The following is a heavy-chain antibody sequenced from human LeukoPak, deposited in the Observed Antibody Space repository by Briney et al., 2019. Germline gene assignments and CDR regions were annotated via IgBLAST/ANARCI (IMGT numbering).Heavy chain of an antibody. CDR1: GFTFSDYY. Sequence: EGSLRLSCAASGFTFSDYYMSWIRQAPGKGLEWVSYISSSGSTIYYADSVKGRFTISRDNAKNSLYLQMNSLRAEDTAVYYCARQYYDYVWGSYRSPPDYWGQGTLVTVSS. J-gene: IGHJ4*02. D-gene: IGHD3-16*02. V-gene: IGHV3-11*01. CDR2: ISSSGSTI. CDR3: ARQYYDYVWGSYRSPPDY.